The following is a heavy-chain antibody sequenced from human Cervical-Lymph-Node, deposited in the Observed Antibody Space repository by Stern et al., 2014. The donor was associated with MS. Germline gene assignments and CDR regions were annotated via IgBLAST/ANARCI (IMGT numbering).Heavy chain of an antibody. CDR3: ATTFH. CDR1: GGTFSDV. V-gene: IGHV1-69*01. CDR2: IIPMVGTT. D-gene: IGHD3-16*01. J-gene: IGHJ4*02. Sequence: MQLVESGPEVKKPGSSVKLSCKASGGTFSDVINWVRQAPGQGLDWMGGIIPMVGTTNYAQKFQGRVKITADESMTTGYMELTSLTSEDTALYYCATTFHWGQGTLITVPS.